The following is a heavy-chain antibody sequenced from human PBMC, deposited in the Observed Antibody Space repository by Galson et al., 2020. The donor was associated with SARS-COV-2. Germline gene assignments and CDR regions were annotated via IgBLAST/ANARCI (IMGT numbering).Heavy chain of an antibody. J-gene: IGHJ6*02. Sequence: GVSLKTSCAASGFIVSIISMRCVRLLPVKGPLFVSFIYSGGSTYYADSVKGRFTISSDNSKITLYLQMNSLRAEDTAVYYCARDLYYYGIDVWGQGTTVTVSS. CDR2: IYSGGST. CDR1: GFIVSIIS. V-gene: IGHV3-53*01. CDR3: ARDLYYYGIDV.